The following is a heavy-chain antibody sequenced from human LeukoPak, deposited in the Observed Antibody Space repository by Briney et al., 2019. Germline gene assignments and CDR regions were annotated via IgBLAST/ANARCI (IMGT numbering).Heavy chain of an antibody. D-gene: IGHD2-15*01. CDR3: ARARYCGDGSCDFDY. Sequence: GVSLRLSCAAAGFTFRSYWMSWVRQAPGKGLEWVANIKQDGSEKHYVDSVKGRFTISRDHAKNSLYLQMNSLRAEDTAVYYCARARYCGDGSCDFDYWGQGTLVTVPS. CDR2: IKQDGSEK. CDR1: GFTFRSYW. J-gene: IGHJ4*02. V-gene: IGHV3-7*04.